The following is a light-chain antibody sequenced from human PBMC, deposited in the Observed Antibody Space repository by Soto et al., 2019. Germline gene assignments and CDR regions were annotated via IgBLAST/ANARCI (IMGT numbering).Light chain of an antibody. J-gene: IGKJ4*01. V-gene: IGKV3D-15*01. Sequence: EIVLTQSPGTLSLSPGERATLSCRASQSVNIYLAWYQQKPGQAPRLLIYDASSRATGTPARFSGSGYGTEFTLTISSLQSEDFAVYYCQQYNKWPLTFGGGTKVDIK. CDR2: DAS. CDR3: QQYNKWPLT. CDR1: QSVNIY.